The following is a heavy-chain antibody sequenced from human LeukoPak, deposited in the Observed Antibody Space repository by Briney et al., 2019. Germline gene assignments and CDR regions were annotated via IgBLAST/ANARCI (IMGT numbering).Heavy chain of an antibody. CDR1: GFTFSSYS. CDR3: TRGSGSSRNNWSDP. D-gene: IGHD3-10*01. CDR2: ISSSSSYI. J-gene: IGHJ5*02. V-gene: IGHV3-21*01. Sequence: GGSLRLSCAASGFTFSSYSMSWVRQAPGKGLEWVSSISSSSSYIYYADSLKGRFTISRDNAKNSLYLQMNSLRAEDTAVYYCTRGSGSSRNNWSDPWGQGTLVTVSS.